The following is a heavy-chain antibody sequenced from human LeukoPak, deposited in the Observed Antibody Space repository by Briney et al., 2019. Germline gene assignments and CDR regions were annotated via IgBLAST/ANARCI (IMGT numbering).Heavy chain of an antibody. CDR2: IYYSGST. Sequence: PSETLSLTCTVSGGSISSSSYYWGWIRQPPGTGLEWIGYIYYSGSTYYNPSLKSRVTISVDTSKNQFSLKLSSVTAADTAVYYCARAAAAGLYNWFDPWGQGTLVTVSS. CDR1: GGSISSSSYY. D-gene: IGHD6-13*01. V-gene: IGHV4-31*03. CDR3: ARAAAAGLYNWFDP. J-gene: IGHJ5*02.